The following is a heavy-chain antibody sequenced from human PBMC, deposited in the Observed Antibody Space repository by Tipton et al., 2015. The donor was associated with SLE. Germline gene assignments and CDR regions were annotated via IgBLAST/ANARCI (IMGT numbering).Heavy chain of an antibody. CDR1: GFTFRSYG. CDR3: ARVYGYDDYYYYVDV. D-gene: IGHD5-12*01. V-gene: IGHV4-34*01. J-gene: IGHJ6*03. Sequence: LRLSCVASGFTFRSYGMSWVRQPPGKGLEWIGEVNYTGSTNYVPSLKSRVTISVDTSKNQFSLKLSSVTAADTAVYYCARVYGYDDYYYYVDVWGKGTTVTVSS. CDR2: VNYTGST.